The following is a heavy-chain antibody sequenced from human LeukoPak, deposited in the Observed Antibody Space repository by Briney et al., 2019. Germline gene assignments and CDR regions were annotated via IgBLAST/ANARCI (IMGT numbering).Heavy chain of an antibody. J-gene: IGHJ5*02. Sequence: ASVKVSCKASGYTFTGYYMHWVRQATGQGLEWMGWMNPNSGNTGYAQKFQGRVTITRNTSISTAYMELSSLRSEDTAVYYCATLTTDSSGYSDWFDPWGQGTLVTVSS. V-gene: IGHV1-8*03. CDR1: GYTFTGYY. D-gene: IGHD3-22*01. CDR2: MNPNSGNT. CDR3: ATLTTDSSGYSDWFDP.